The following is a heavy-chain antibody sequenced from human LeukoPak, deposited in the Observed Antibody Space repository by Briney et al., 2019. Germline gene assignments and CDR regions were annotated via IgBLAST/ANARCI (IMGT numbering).Heavy chain of an antibody. D-gene: IGHD1-26*01. CDR3: AREGNSGSFEHFDY. J-gene: IGHJ4*02. V-gene: IGHV1-46*01. Sequence: ASVKVSCKAFGYTFTGYWMHWVRQAPGQGPEGMGVISPSGGSTIYAQKFKGRVTLTRDMSTSTDYLELSSLRSEDTAVYYCAREGNSGSFEHFDYWGQGTLVTVSS. CDR2: ISPSGGST. CDR1: GYTFTGYW.